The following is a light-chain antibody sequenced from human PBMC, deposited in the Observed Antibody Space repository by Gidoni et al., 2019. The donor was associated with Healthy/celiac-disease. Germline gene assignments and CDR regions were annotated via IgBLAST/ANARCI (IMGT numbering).Light chain of an antibody. J-gene: IGKJ5*01. CDR1: QSVSSY. Sequence: IALTQSPATLSLSPGERDTLSCRASQSVSSYLAWYQQKPGQAPRLLIYDASNRATGIPARFSGSGSGTDFTLTISSLEPEDFAVYYCQQRSNWPPAITFGQGTRLEIK. CDR2: DAS. CDR3: QQRSNWPPAIT. V-gene: IGKV3-11*01.